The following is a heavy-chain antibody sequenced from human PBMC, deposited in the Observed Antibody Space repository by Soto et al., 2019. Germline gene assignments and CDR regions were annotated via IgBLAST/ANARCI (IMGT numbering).Heavy chain of an antibody. J-gene: IGHJ4*02. CDR3: ARDNLAFQGAFDL. D-gene: IGHD3-16*01. CDR2: ITGTSAFT. Sequence: LRLSCAASGFVFSDFQFNWVRQAPGGGLEWLSSITGTSAFTEYAESIEGRFTISRDNPNKLLFLHMDNLRPEDTAVYYCARDNLAFQGAFDLWGQVPLVTVSS. CDR1: GFVFSDFQ. V-gene: IGHV3-21*01.